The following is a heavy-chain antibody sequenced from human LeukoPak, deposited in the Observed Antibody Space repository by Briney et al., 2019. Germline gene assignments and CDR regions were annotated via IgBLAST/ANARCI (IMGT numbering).Heavy chain of an antibody. V-gene: IGHV4-59*11. CDR3: ARMALYYYGSGSYFYGMDV. CDR1: GGSISSHY. J-gene: IGHJ6*02. D-gene: IGHD3-10*01. Sequence: SETLSLTCTVSGGSISSHYWSWIRQPPGKGLEWIGYVSDSGSTNYNPSLKSRVTISVDTSRNQFSLKLSSVTAADTAVYYCARMALYYYGSGSYFYGMDVWGQGTTVTVSS. CDR2: VSDSGST.